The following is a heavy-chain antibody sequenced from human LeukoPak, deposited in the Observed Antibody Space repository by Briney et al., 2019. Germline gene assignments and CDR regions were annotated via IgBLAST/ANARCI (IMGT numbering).Heavy chain of an antibody. CDR1: GGSISSYY. V-gene: IGHV4-4*07. CDR2: IYSTGST. CDR3: ARQIASAGTAGFAF. D-gene: IGHD6-13*01. J-gene: IGHJ4*02. Sequence: PSETLSLTCTVSGGSISSYYWSWIRQPAGKGLEWIGRIYSTGSTNYNPSLKSRVTMSVDTSKNQFSLRLRSVTAADTAVYYCARQIASAGTAGFAFCGQGALVTVSS.